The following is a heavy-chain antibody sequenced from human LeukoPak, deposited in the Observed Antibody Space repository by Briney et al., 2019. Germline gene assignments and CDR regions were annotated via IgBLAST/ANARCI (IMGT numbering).Heavy chain of an antibody. CDR2: IGTAGDT. Sequence: GGSLRLSCAASEFTFSSYDMHWVRQATGKGLEWVSAIGTAGDTYYPGSVKGRFTISRENAKNSLYLQMNSLRAGDTAVYYCARAAYDSSGYMFDPWGQGTLVTVSS. D-gene: IGHD3-22*01. CDR3: ARAAYDSSGYMFDP. J-gene: IGHJ5*02. CDR1: EFTFSSYD. V-gene: IGHV3-13*01.